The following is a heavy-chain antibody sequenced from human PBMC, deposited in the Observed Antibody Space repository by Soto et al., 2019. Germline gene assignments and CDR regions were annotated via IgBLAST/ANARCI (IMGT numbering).Heavy chain of an antibody. CDR2: LSGSGIGK. V-gene: IGHV3-23*01. J-gene: IGHJ4*02. CDR3: VRGSQDSYPGSRIFDF. CDR1: GFSVTSYA. D-gene: IGHD3-10*01. Sequence: PGGSLRLSCAASGFSVTSYAMSWLRQAPGKGLEWVSVLSGSGIGKDYADSVKGRFTISRDNSKKILYLQMSNLRAEDSAVYYCVRGSQDSYPGSRIFDFWGRGTLVTVSS.